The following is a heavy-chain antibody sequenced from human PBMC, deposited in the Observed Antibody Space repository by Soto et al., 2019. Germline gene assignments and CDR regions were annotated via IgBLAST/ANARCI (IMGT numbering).Heavy chain of an antibody. CDR2: ISAYNGNT. V-gene: IGHV1-18*01. Sequence: QVQLVQSGAEVKKPGASVKVSCKASGYTFTSYGISWVRQAPGQGLEWMGWISAYNGNTNYAQKLQGRVTMTTDTPRSTADMERRSLRSDDTAVYYCATHAAVGLFDSWGQGTLVTVSS. D-gene: IGHD1-26*01. CDR3: ATHAAVGLFDS. CDR1: GYTFTSYG. J-gene: IGHJ4*02.